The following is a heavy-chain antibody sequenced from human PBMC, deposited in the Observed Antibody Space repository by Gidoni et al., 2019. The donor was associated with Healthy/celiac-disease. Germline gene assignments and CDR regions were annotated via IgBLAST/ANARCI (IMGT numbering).Heavy chain of an antibody. CDR3: TTDTGYSSGWYRGPVQH. V-gene: IGHV3-23*01. Sequence: EVQLLESGGDLVQPGGSLRLSCAVSGFTFSSYAMSWVRQTPGKGLEWVSAISGSGGSTYYADSVKGRFTISRDNSKNTLYLQMNSLRAEDTALYYCTTDTGYSSGWYRGPVQHWGQGTLVTVSS. CDR2: ISGSGGST. D-gene: IGHD6-19*01. J-gene: IGHJ1*01. CDR1: GFTFSSYA.